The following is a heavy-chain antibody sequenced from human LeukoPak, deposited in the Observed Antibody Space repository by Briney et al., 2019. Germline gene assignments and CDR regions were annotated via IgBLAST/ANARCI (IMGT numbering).Heavy chain of an antibody. CDR2: ISSYNDNT. J-gene: IGHJ4*02. Sequence: ASVKVSCKASGGTFSSYAISWVRQAPGQGLEWMGWISSYNDNTNYAQKFQGRVTLTTDTSTSTAYMELRSLRSDDTAVYYCARQYYYDSSGLPDYWGQGTLVTVSS. D-gene: IGHD3-22*01. CDR1: GGTFSSYA. V-gene: IGHV1-18*01. CDR3: ARQYYYDSSGLPDY.